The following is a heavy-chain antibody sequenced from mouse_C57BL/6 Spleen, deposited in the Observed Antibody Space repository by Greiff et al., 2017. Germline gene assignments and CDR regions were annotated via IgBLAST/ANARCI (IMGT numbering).Heavy chain of an antibody. J-gene: IGHJ1*03. CDR3: ARGPEDWYFDV. CDR1: GFTFSSYA. Sequence: VQRVESGGGLVKPGGSLKLSCAASGFTFSSYAMSWVRQTPEKRLEWVATISDGGSYTYYPDNVKGRFTISRDNAKNNLYLQMSHLESEDTAMYYCARGPEDWYFDVWGTGTTVTVSS. V-gene: IGHV5-4*01. CDR2: ISDGGSYT.